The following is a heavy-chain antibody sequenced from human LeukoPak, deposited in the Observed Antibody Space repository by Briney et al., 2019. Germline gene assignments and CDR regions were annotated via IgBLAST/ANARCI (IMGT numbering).Heavy chain of an antibody. CDR3: ARVSTVTTSRNLFRYGMDV. CDR1: GGTFSSYA. V-gene: IGHV1-69*04. Sequence: ASVKVSCKASGGTFSSYAISWVRQAPGQGLEWMGRIIPILGIANYAQKFQGRVTITADKSTSTAYMELSSLRSEDTAVYYCARVSTVTTSRNLFRYGMDVWGQGTLVTVSS. CDR2: IIPILGIA. D-gene: IGHD4-17*01. J-gene: IGHJ6*02.